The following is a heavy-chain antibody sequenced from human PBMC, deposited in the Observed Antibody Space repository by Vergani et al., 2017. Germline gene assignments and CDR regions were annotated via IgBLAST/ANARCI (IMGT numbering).Heavy chain of an antibody. Sequence: VQLVESGGGVVQPGRSLRLSCAASGFTFSSYGMHWVRQAPGKGLEWVSAISGSGGSTYYADSVKGRFTISRANSKNTLYLQMNSLRAEDTAVYYCAKLGQRVVVPAVTVGWYFDLWGRGTLVTVSS. J-gene: IGHJ2*01. CDR3: AKLGQRVVVPAVTVGWYFDL. CDR2: ISGSGGST. D-gene: IGHD2-2*01. V-gene: IGHV3-23*04. CDR1: GFTFSSYG.